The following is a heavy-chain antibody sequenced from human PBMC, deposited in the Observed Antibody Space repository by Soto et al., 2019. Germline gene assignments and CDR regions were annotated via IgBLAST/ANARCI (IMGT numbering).Heavy chain of an antibody. CDR3: TRDPLDIVVGDYYYYYGMDV. Sequence: GGSLRLSCTASGFTFGDYAMSWFRQAPGKGLEWVGFIRSKAYGGTTEYAASVKGRFTISRDDSKSIAYLQMNSLKTEDTAVYYCTRDPLDIVVGDYYYYYGMDVWGQGTTVTVSS. V-gene: IGHV3-49*03. CDR1: GFTFGDYA. D-gene: IGHD2-15*01. CDR2: IRSKAYGGTT. J-gene: IGHJ6*02.